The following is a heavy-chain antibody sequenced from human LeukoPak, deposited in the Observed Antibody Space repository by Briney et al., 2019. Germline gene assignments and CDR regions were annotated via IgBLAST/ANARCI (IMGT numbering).Heavy chain of an antibody. J-gene: IGHJ4*02. CDR3: VRLFGGVTTFDY. CDR1: GFTFSTYS. V-gene: IGHV3-7*01. Sequence: GGSLRLSCAASGFTFSTYSMSWVRQAPGKGLDWVASINQDGSAEYYVDSVRGRFTISRDNAKNSLYLQDNSLRVDDTAVYYCVRLFGGVTTFDYWGQGTLVTVSS. D-gene: IGHD4-17*01. CDR2: INQDGSAE.